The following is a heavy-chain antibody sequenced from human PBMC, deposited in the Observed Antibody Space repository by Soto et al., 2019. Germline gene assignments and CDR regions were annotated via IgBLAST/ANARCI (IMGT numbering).Heavy chain of an antibody. CDR1: GFTFGSYW. V-gene: IGHV3-7*03. J-gene: IGHJ4*02. D-gene: IGHD5-12*01. CDR2: IKMDASEK. CDR3: AKDRREGYNYENFDY. Sequence: PGGSLRLSCAASGFTFGSYWMSWVRQAPGKGLEWLATIKMDASEKKDGDSVKGRFTMSRENAKNSLYLQMNSLRAEDTAIYYCAKDRREGYNYENFDYWGQGTLVTVSS.